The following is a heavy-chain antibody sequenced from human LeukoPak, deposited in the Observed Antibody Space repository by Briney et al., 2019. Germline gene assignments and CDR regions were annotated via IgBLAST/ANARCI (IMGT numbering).Heavy chain of an antibody. D-gene: IGHD5-18*01. CDR3: ATSKDTAGGPH. J-gene: IGHJ4*02. CDR1: GFTFTSYW. Sequence: GGSLRLSCAASGFTFTSYWMTWVRQAPGKGLEWVANVRQDGGATYYGDSVKGRFTISRDNSKNSLFLQMNSLRADDTAIYYCATSKDTAGGPHWGQGTLVTVSS. CDR2: VRQDGGAT. V-gene: IGHV3-7*01.